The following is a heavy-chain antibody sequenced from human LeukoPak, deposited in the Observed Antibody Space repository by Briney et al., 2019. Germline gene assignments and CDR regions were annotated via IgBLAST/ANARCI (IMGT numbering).Heavy chain of an antibody. V-gene: IGHV3-30*04. CDR3: ATRTTA. CDR1: GFTFSSYA. D-gene: IGHD1-1*01. Sequence: GRSLRLSCAASGFTFSSYAMHWVRQAPGKGLEWVAVISYDGSNKYYADSVKGRFTISRDNSKNTLYLQMNSLRAEDTAVYYCATRTTAWGQGTLVTVSS. CDR2: ISYDGSNK. J-gene: IGHJ5*02.